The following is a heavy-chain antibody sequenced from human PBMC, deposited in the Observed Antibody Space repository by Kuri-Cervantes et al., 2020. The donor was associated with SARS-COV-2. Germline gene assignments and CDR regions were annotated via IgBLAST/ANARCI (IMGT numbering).Heavy chain of an antibody. V-gene: IGHV4-59*12. CDR1: GGSISSFY. Sequence: ESLKIPCTVSGGSISSFYWSWIRQSPGKGLEWIAYFYYGDVTNYNPSLKSRVTVSVDTSKNQFSLKLSSVTAADTAVYYCASQSMLSRSHEYWGQGTLVTVSS. CDR3: ASQSMLSRSHEY. J-gene: IGHJ4*02. CDR2: FYYGDVT. D-gene: IGHD3-16*01.